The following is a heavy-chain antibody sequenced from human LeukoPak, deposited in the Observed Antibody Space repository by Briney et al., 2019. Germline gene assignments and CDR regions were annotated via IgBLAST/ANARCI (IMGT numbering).Heavy chain of an antibody. D-gene: IGHD3-3*01. J-gene: IGHJ4*02. CDR1: GGSISRGDW. V-gene: IGHV4-4*02. CDR3: ARELAFGVLTAYFFDL. CDR2: ISHSGGT. Sequence: SETLSLTCAVSGGSISRGDWWSWVRQPPGKGLEWIGEISHSGGTNYNPSLRSRITISRDTANNQFSLKLNSVTAADTAVYFCARELAFGVLTAYFFDLWGQGILVSVSS.